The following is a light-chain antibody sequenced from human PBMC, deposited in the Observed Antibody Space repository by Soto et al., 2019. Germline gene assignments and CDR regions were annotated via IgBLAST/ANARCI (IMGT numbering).Light chain of an antibody. Sequence: QSVLTKPRSVSGSPGQSVTISCTGTSSDVGGYNYVSWYQHHPGKAPKLMIYDVSERPSGVPDRFSGSKSGNTASLTISGLQAEDEADYYCCSYAGSYTLFGGGTKVTVL. V-gene: IGLV2-11*01. CDR2: DVS. CDR1: SSDVGGYNY. J-gene: IGLJ2*01. CDR3: CSYAGSYTL.